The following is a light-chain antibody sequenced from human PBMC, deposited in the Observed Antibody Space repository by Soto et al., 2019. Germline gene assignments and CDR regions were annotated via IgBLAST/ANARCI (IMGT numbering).Light chain of an antibody. CDR3: SSYSSSSTLVV. V-gene: IGLV2-14*03. CDR2: DVS. CDR1: SSDVGGYNY. J-gene: IGLJ2*01. Sequence: ALTQPASVSGSPGQSITISCTGTSSDVGGYNYVSWYQQHPGKAPKLMIHDVSDRPSGVSNRFSGSKSGNTASLTISGLQAEDEADYYCSSYSSSSTLVVFGGGTKVTVL.